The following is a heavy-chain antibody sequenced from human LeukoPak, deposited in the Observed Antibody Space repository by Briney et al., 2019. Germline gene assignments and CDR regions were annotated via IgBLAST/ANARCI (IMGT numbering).Heavy chain of an antibody. J-gene: IGHJ4*02. Sequence: PGRSLRLSCAASGFTFSSYVMHWVRQAPGKGREWVADIWYDGSNKYYADSEKGRFTISRDNSKNTLYLQMYSLRAEDTAVYYCAKGGMVAAILGYWGQGTPVTVSS. D-gene: IGHD2-15*01. V-gene: IGHV3-33*06. CDR3: AKGGMVAAILGY. CDR1: GFTFSSYV. CDR2: IWYDGSNK.